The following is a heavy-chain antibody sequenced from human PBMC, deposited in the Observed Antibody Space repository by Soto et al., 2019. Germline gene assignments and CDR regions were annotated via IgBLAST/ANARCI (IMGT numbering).Heavy chain of an antibody. CDR2: ISGSSSHI. J-gene: IGHJ4*02. V-gene: IGHV3-21*01. Sequence: PGGSLRLSCAASGFTFSSYNMNWVRQAPGKGLEWVSSISGSSSHIYYADSVKGRFTISRDNAKNSLYLQMNSLRAEDTAVYYCARVLYYDNSAYNFWGKGTLVTVSS. D-gene: IGHD3-22*01. CDR3: ARVLYYDNSAYNF. CDR1: GFTFSSYN.